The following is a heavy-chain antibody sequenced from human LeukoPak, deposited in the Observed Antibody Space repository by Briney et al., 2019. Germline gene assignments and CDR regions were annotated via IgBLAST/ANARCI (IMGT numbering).Heavy chain of an antibody. J-gene: IGHJ3*02. Sequence: GGSLRLSCAASGFTFSTYWMHWVRHAPGKGLVWVSRINSDGSRTTYADSVKGRFTISRDNAKNTLHLQMSSLRTEDTAVYYCARPETQYSSGLDGFDIWGQGTMVTVSS. V-gene: IGHV3-74*01. CDR1: GFTFSTYW. D-gene: IGHD6-19*01. CDR2: INSDGSRT. CDR3: ARPETQYSSGLDGFDI.